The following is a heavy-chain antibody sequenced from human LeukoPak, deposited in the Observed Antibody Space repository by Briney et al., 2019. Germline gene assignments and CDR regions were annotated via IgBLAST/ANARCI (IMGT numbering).Heavy chain of an antibody. Sequence: SGGSLRLSCAASGFTFSSYSMNWVRQAPGKGLEWVSSISSSSSYIYYADSVKGRFTISRDNAKNSLYLQMNSLRAEDTAVYYCARADSPPLRFLEWPPRRYYGMDVWGQGTTVTVSS. CDR2: ISSSSSYI. CDR1: GFTFSSYS. V-gene: IGHV3-21*01. D-gene: IGHD3-3*01. CDR3: ARADSPPLRFLEWPPRRYYGMDV. J-gene: IGHJ6*02.